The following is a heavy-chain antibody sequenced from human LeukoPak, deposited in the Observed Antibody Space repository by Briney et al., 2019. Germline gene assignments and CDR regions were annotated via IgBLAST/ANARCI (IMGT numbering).Heavy chain of an antibody. CDR1: GFTFSSYW. V-gene: IGHV3-15*01. J-gene: IGHJ4*02. CDR2: IKRIIDGGTT. CDR3: AAQGGSGDLRY. Sequence: AGGSLRLSCAASGFTFSSYWMCWVRQAPGKGLEWVGRIKRIIDGGTTDYAAPVKGRFTVSRDDSINTLYLQMSSLKTEDTAVYYCAAQGGSGDLRYWGQGTLVTVSS. D-gene: IGHD4-17*01.